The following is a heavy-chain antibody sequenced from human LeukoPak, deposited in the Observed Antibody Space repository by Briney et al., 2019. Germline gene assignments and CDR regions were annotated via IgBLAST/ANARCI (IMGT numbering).Heavy chain of an antibody. J-gene: IGHJ4*02. Sequence: ASVKDSCKASGYTLTRYGISWVRQAPGQGLEWMGWIRAYNGNTNYAQKLQGRVTMTTDTSTSTAYMELRSLRSDDTAVYYCARDGPKRYSSSSRGYFDYWGQGTLVTVSS. CDR2: IRAYNGNT. D-gene: IGHD6-6*01. CDR1: GYTLTRYG. V-gene: IGHV1-18*01. CDR3: ARDGPKRYSSSSRGYFDY.